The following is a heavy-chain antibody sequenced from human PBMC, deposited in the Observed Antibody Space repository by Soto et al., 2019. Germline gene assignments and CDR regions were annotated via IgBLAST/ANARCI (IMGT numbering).Heavy chain of an antibody. V-gene: IGHV4-4*07. J-gene: IGHJ6*02. CDR2: IYTSGST. Sequence: NPSETLSLTCTVSGGSISSYYWSWIRQPAGKGLEWIGRIYTSGSTNYNPSLKSRVTMSVDTSKNQFSLKLSSVTAADTAVYYCARDTYYDFWSAYLPGTDYYYYGMDVWGQGTTVTVSS. D-gene: IGHD3-3*01. CDR1: GGSISSYY. CDR3: ARDTYYDFWSAYLPGTDYYYYGMDV.